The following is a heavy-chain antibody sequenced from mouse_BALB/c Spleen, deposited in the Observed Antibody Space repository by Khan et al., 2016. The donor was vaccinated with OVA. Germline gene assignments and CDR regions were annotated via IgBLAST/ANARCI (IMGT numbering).Heavy chain of an antibody. V-gene: IGHV1S137*01. Sequence: VQLQQSGAELVRPGVSVKISCKGSGYTFTDFTMHWVKQSHAMSLEWIGVISTYYGDADYSQKFKGKATMTVDKSSNTAYMDLVRLTSEDSAIXCGGGGGGGDRFLYWGQGTLVTVSA. CDR1: GYTFTDFT. CDR3: GGGGGGDRFLY. CDR2: ISTYYGDA. J-gene: IGHJ3*01. D-gene: IGHD3-2*01.